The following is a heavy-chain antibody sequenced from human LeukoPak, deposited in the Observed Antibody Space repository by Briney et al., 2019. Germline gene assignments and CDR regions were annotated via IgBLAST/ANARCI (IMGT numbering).Heavy chain of an antibody. D-gene: IGHD3-10*01. CDR3: ARVRDLWFGDFDY. CDR1: GFTFSSYN. V-gene: IGHV3-21*01. CDR2: ITSGSSYI. J-gene: IGHJ4*02. Sequence: PGGSLRLSCAASGFTFSSYNMNWVRQAPGKGLEWVSSITSGSSYIYYADSVKGRFTISRDNAKNSLYLQMNSLRAEDTAVYYCARVRDLWFGDFDYWGQGTLVTVSS.